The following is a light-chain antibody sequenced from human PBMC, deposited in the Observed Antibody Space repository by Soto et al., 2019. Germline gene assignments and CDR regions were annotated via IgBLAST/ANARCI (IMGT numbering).Light chain of an antibody. Sequence: EIVMTQSPGTLSVSPGEGATLSCRASQSVSTNLAWYQQKPGQAPRLLIYGASSRATGIPARFSGSGSGTEFTLTIRSLQSEDFAVYYCQQYKKWPPITFGQGTRLEIK. V-gene: IGKV3D-15*01. CDR2: GAS. J-gene: IGKJ5*01. CDR1: QSVSTN. CDR3: QQYKKWPPIT.